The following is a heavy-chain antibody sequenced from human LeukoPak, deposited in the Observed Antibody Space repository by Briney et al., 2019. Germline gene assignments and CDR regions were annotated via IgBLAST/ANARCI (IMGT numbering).Heavy chain of an antibody. D-gene: IGHD2-15*01. Sequence: PGGSLRLSCAASGFTFSSYWMSWVRQAPGKGLEWRANIKQDGSEKYYVDSVKGRFTISRDNAKNSVYLQMNSLRAEDTAVYYCVRDYCSGVTCYPGYWGQGTLVTVS. CDR1: GFTFSSYW. V-gene: IGHV3-7*05. CDR3: VRDYCSGVTCYPGY. CDR2: IKQDGSEK. J-gene: IGHJ4*02.